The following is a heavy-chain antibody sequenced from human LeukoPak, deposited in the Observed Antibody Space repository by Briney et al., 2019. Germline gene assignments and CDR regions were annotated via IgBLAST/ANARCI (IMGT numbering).Heavy chain of an antibody. D-gene: IGHD6-19*01. J-gene: IGHJ4*02. V-gene: IGHV1-2*02. CDR3: ARHAAWYSSGWYLGH. CDR2: INPNSGGT. Sequence: ASVKVSCKASGYTFTGYYIHWVRQAPGQGLEWMGWINPNSGGTNYAQKFQGRVTMTRDTSISTAYMELRSLRSDDTAVYYCARHAAWYSSGWYLGHWGQGTLVTVSS. CDR1: GYTFTGYY.